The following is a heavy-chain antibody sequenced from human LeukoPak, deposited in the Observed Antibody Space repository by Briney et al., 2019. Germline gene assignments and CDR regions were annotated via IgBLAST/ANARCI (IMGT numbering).Heavy chain of an antibody. CDR1: GFIFNSHS. J-gene: IGHJ4*02. CDR2: IKQDGSEK. CDR3: ASNGLRLGELSLYGYGY. D-gene: IGHD3-16*02. Sequence: PGGSLRLSCAASGFIFNSHSMNWVRQAPGKGLKWVANIKQDGSEKYYVDSVKGRFTISRDNAKNSLYLQMDSLRAEDTAVYYCASNGLRLGELSLYGYGYWGQGTLVTVSS. V-gene: IGHV3-7*01.